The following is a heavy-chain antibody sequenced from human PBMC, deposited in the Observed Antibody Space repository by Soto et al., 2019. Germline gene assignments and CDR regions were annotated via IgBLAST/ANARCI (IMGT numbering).Heavy chain of an antibody. V-gene: IGHV4-4*02. Sequence: SETLSLTCAVSSGSISSSNWWSWVRQPPGKGLEWIGEIYHSGSTNYNPSLKSRVTISVDKSKNQFSLKLSSVTAADTAVYYCARDKTSSSWYWGHFDYWGQGTLVTVSS. D-gene: IGHD6-13*01. J-gene: IGHJ4*02. CDR1: SGSISSSNW. CDR3: ARDKTSSSWYWGHFDY. CDR2: IYHSGST.